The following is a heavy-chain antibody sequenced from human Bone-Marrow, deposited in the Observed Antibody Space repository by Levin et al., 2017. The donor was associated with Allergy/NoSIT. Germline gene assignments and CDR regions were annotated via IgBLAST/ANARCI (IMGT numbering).Heavy chain of an antibody. D-gene: IGHD6-19*01. CDR2: ISYDGSNK. CDR3: AREAGIAVAGWFDP. CDR1: GFTLSSYA. J-gene: IGHJ5*02. V-gene: IGHV3-30-3*01. Sequence: SCAASGFTLSSYAMHWVRQAPGKGLEWVVVISYDGSNKYYGDSVKGRFTISRDNSKNTLYLRMNSLRAEDTAVYYCAREAGIAVAGWFDPWGQGTLVTVSS.